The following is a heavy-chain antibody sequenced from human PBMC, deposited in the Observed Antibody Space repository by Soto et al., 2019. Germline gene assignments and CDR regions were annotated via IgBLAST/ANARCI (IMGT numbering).Heavy chain of an antibody. CDR1: GFTFSSYG. CDR2: IWYDGSNK. CDR3: ARDQVLLWFGEPTAFDY. V-gene: IGHV3-33*01. Sequence: QVQLVESGGGVVQPGRSLRLSCAASGFTFSSYGMHWVRQAPGKGLEWVAVIWYDGSNKYYADSVKGRFTISRDNSKNTLYLQMNSLRAEDTAVYYYARDQVLLWFGEPTAFDYWGQGTLVTVSS. J-gene: IGHJ4*02. D-gene: IGHD3-10*01.